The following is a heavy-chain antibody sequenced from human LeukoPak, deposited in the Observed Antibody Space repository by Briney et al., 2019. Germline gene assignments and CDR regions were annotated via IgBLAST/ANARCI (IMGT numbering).Heavy chain of an antibody. D-gene: IGHD6-13*01. Sequence: GGSLRLSCAASGFTFSDYYMSWIRQAPGKGLEWVSYISSSGSTIYYADSVKGRFTISRDNSKNTLYLQMNSLKTEDTAVYYCTTDPDYTSSWYSYYYYYMDVWGKGTTVTVSS. CDR2: ISSSGSTI. CDR3: TTDPDYTSSWYSYYYYYMDV. J-gene: IGHJ6*03. CDR1: GFTFSDYY. V-gene: IGHV3-11*01.